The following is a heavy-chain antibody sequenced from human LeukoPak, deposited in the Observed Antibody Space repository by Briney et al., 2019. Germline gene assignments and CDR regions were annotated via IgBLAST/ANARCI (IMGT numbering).Heavy chain of an antibody. D-gene: IGHD6-19*01. Sequence: GGSLRLSCAASGFTFSSYGMSWVRQAPGKGLEWVSAISGSGGSTYYADSVKGRFTMSRDNSKNTLYLQMNSLRAEDTAVYYCAKAVSSGWDYYYMDVWGKGTTVTISS. J-gene: IGHJ6*03. V-gene: IGHV3-23*01. CDR3: AKAVSSGWDYYYMDV. CDR1: GFTFSSYG. CDR2: ISGSGGST.